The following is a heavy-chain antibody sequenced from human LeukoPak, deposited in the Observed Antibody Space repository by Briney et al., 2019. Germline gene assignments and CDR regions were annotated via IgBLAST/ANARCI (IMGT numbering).Heavy chain of an antibody. CDR1: GGSISSSSYY. CDR3: ASGSSGFDYGRCFFYYMDV. J-gene: IGHJ6*03. Sequence: SETLSLTCTVSGGSISSSSYYWGWIRQPPGKGLEWIGSIYYSGSTYNNPSLKSRVTMSVDTSKNQFSLKLSSVTAADTAIYYCASGSSGFDYGRCFFYYMDVWGKGTTVTVFS. V-gene: IGHV4-39*01. D-gene: IGHD5-12*01. CDR2: IYYSGST.